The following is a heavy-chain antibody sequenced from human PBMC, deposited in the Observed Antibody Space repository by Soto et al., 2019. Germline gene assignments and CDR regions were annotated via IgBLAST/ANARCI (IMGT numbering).Heavy chain of an antibody. Sequence: QVQLQESGPGLVKPSETLSLTCTVSGGSISSYYWSWIRQPPGKGLEWIGYIYYSGSTNYNPSLKSRVTISVDTSKNQFSLKLSSVTAADTAVYYCARLIRAGYSEYYFDYWGQGTLVTVSS. D-gene: IGHD5-18*01. V-gene: IGHV4-59*08. CDR3: ARLIRAGYSEYYFDY. J-gene: IGHJ4*02. CDR2: IYYSGST. CDR1: GGSISSYY.